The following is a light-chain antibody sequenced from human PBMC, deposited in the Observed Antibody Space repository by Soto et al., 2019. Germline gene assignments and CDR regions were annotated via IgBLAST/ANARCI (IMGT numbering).Light chain of an antibody. J-gene: IGKJ5*01. CDR3: QQAYSFPIT. V-gene: IGKV1-39*01. CDR2: AAS. CDR1: QSISTY. Sequence: DIQMAQSSSSLCASVGDRVTLPCLASQSISTYLHWYQQKPGKAPNLLIYAASTLQSGVPARFSGSGSGTDLTLSINSLQPEDFATYYCQQAYSFPITFGQGTRLEIK.